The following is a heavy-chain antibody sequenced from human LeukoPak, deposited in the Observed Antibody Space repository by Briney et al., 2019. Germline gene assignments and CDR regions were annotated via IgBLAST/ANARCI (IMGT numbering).Heavy chain of an antibody. Sequence: GASVKVSCKASGYTFSGYYIHWVRPAPGQGLEWMGWINPNSGDTNYAQKFQGRVTMTRETSISTAYMELSRLRSDDTAVYYCARDPNYNGMDVWGQGTTVTVSS. V-gene: IGHV1-2*02. CDR1: GYTFSGYY. J-gene: IGHJ6*02. CDR3: ARDPNYNGMDV. CDR2: INPNSGDT.